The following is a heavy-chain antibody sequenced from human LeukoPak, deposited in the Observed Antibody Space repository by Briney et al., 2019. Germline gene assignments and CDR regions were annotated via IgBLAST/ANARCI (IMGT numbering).Heavy chain of an antibody. CDR1: GGSISSYY. CDR2: IYTSGST. Sequence: SETLSLTCTVSGGSISSYYWSWIRQPAGKGLEWIGRIYTSGSTNYNPSLKSRVTMSVDTSKNQFSLKLSSVTAADTAVYYCARDRNEILTGYPENWFDPWGQGTLVTVSS. CDR3: ARDRNEILTGYPENWFDP. V-gene: IGHV4-4*07. J-gene: IGHJ5*02. D-gene: IGHD3-9*01.